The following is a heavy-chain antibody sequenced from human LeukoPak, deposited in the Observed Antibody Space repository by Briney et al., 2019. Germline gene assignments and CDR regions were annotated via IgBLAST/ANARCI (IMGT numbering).Heavy chain of an antibody. Sequence: PGGSLRLSCAASGFVFSTYGMHWVRQAPGKGLEWVAVIFSDGYTKYYAGSLRDRFTISRDDSKNTLYLHMNSLIPGDTGVYYCARASVPFDCWGQGTLLTVSS. V-gene: IGHV3-33*01. J-gene: IGHJ4*02. CDR1: GFVFSTYG. D-gene: IGHD4-17*01. CDR2: IFSDGYTK. CDR3: ARASVPFDC.